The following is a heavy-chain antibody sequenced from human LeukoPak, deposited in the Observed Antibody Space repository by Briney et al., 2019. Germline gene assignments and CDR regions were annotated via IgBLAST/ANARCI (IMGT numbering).Heavy chain of an antibody. J-gene: IGHJ6*03. CDR1: GGSISSSSYY. D-gene: IGHD5-18*01. CDR3: ARARGYSYFNYYMDV. CDR2: IYYSGST. V-gene: IGHV4-39*07. Sequence: SETLSLTCTVSGGSISSSSYYWGWIRQPPGKGLEWIGSIYYSGSTYYNPSLKSRVTISVDTSKNQFSLKLSSVTAADTAVYYCARARGYSYFNYYMDVWGKGTTVTVSS.